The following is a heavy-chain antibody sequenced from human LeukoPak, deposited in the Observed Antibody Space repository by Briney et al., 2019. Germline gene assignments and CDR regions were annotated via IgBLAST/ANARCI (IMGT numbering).Heavy chain of an antibody. D-gene: IGHD4/OR15-4a*01. CDR2: IYSDNT. V-gene: IGHV3-53*01. CDR3: ARRAGAYSHPYDY. J-gene: IGHJ4*02. CDR1: GFTVSNS. Sequence: GGSLRLSCTVSGFTVSNSMSWVRQAPGKGLEWVSFIYSDNTHYSDSVKGRFTISRDNSKNTLYPQMNSLRAEDTAVYYCARRAGAYSHPYDYWGQGTLVTVSS.